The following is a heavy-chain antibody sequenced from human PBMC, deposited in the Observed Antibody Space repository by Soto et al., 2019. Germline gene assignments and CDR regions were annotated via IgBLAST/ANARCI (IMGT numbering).Heavy chain of an antibody. CDR2: IRSKANRYAT. V-gene: IGHV3-73*02. Sequence: EVQLVESGGGLVQTGGSLKLSCAGTGFIFSDADIHWVRQASGKGLEWVGSIRSKANRYATVYIASAKGRFTISRDDSTDSAYLQMNSLKTEDTAVYYCIHYGSASYSTDYWGPGTLVTVSS. D-gene: IGHD3-10*01. CDR1: GFIFSDAD. CDR3: IHYGSASYSTDY. J-gene: IGHJ4*02.